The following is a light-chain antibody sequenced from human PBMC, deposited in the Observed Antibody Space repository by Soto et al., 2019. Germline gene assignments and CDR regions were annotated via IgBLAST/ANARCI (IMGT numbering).Light chain of an antibody. J-gene: IGKJ1*01. CDR3: QQYISSPRT. V-gene: IGKV3-20*01. CDR2: RAS. Sequence: EIVLTQSPGTLPLSPGETTTLSCRASQSVRSSYLAWYQQKPGQAPRLLIYRASSRATGIPDRFSGSGSGTDFTLTISRLEPEDFAVYYGQQYISSPRTFGQGTKVEIK. CDR1: QSVRSSY.